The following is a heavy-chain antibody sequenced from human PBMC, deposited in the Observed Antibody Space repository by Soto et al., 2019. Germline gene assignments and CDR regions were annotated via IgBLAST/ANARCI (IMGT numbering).Heavy chain of an antibody. CDR2: ISWNSGAI. D-gene: IGHD6-19*01. CDR3: AKGARSGWPRYFDL. J-gene: IGHJ2*01. Sequence: EVQLVESGGGLVQPGRSLRLSCAVSGFTFEDYAMIWVRQVPGKGLECVSSISWNSGAIDYAASVKGRFTISRDNAKKSLYLEMNSLRVEDTALYYCAKGARSGWPRYFDLWGRGTLVTVSS. CDR1: GFTFEDYA. V-gene: IGHV3-9*01.